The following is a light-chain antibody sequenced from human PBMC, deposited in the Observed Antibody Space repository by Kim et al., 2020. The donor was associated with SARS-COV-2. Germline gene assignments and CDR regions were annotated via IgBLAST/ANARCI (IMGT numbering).Light chain of an antibody. Sequence: SVSPAQTARRTCSGDVLEKKYDRWYQRKPGQAPVLVIYKDSEGPSGIPERFAGSSSGTTVTLTISGAQVEDEADYYCYSAADNIGVFGGGTQLTVL. CDR2: KDS. CDR3: YSAADNIGV. CDR1: VLEKKY. V-gene: IGLV3-27*01. J-gene: IGLJ3*02.